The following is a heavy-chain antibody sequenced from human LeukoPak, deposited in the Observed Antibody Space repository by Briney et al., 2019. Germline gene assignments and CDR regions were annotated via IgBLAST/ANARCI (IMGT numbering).Heavy chain of an antibody. Sequence: GGSLRLSCAASGFTFSSHSMNWVRQAPGKGLEWVSYISSSSSTIYYADSGKGRFTISRDNAKNSLYLQMNSLRAEDTAVYYCARGAYYYEDWRQGTLLTVPS. CDR2: ISSSSSTI. CDR1: GFTFSSHS. J-gene: IGHJ4*02. V-gene: IGHV3-48*01. CDR3: ARGAYYYED. D-gene: IGHD3-22*01.